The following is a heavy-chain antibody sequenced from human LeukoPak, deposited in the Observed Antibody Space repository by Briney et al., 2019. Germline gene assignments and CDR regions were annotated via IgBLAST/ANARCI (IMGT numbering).Heavy chain of an antibody. Sequence: KPSETLSLTCTVSGGSISSYYWSWIRQPPGKGLEWIGYIYYSGSTNYNPSLKSRVTISVDTSKNQFSLKLSSVAAADTAVYYCARDSDFWSAQTGSYYYYMDVWGKGTTVTVSS. V-gene: IGHV4-59*12. J-gene: IGHJ6*03. CDR1: GGSISSYY. CDR2: IYYSGST. CDR3: ARDSDFWSAQTGSYYYYMDV. D-gene: IGHD3-3*01.